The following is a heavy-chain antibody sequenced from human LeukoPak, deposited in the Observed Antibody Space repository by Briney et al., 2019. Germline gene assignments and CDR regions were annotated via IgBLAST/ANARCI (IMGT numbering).Heavy chain of an antibody. V-gene: IGHV3-30*18. J-gene: IGHJ4*02. CDR3: AKDGSYSYEMVY. CDR1: GFTFSSYG. Sequence: GRSLRPSCAASGFTFSSYGMHWVRQAPGKGLEWVAVISYDGSNKHYADSVKGRFTISRDNSKNTLYLQMNSLRAEDTAVYYCAKDGSYSYEMVYWGQGTLVTVSS. D-gene: IGHD5-18*01. CDR2: ISYDGSNK.